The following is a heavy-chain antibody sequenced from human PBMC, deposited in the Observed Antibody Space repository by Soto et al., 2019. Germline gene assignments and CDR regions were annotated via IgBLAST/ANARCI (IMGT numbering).Heavy chain of an antibody. V-gene: IGHV4-59*08. Sequence: SETLSLTCTVSGGSIRSYYWSWIRQPPGKGLEWIGYIYYSGSTNYNPSLKSRVTISVDTSKNQFSLKLSSVTAADTAVYYCARHDDHYYGSGSYFYWGQGTLVTVSS. CDR3: ARHDDHYYGSGSYFY. CDR2: IYYSGST. CDR1: GGSIRSYY. J-gene: IGHJ4*02. D-gene: IGHD3-10*01.